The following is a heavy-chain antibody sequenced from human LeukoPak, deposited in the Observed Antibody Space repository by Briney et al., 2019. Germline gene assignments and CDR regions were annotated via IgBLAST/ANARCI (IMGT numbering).Heavy chain of an antibody. V-gene: IGHV3-53*04. CDR2: KDSGGRT. CDR1: GFTVSSNY. Sequence: GSLRLSCAASGFTVSSNYMSWVRQAPGKGLEWVSVKDSGGRTYIADSVKGRFTISRHNSKNTQYLQMNSLRAEDTAVYYCARGYYYYYGMDVWGQGTTVTVSS. CDR3: ARGYYYYYGMDV. J-gene: IGHJ6*02.